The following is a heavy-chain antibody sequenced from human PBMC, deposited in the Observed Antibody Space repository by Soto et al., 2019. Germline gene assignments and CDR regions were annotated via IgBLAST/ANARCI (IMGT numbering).Heavy chain of an antibody. CDR2: IIPIFGTA. Sequence: AVKVSCKASGGTFSSYAISWVRQAPGQGLEWMGGIIPIFGTANYAQKFQGRVTITADESTSTAYMELSSLRSEDTAVYYCASSRAARIVWFDPWGQATLVTVSA. J-gene: IGHJ5*02. CDR1: GGTFSSYA. D-gene: IGHD2-15*01. V-gene: IGHV1-69*13. CDR3: ASSRAARIVWFDP.